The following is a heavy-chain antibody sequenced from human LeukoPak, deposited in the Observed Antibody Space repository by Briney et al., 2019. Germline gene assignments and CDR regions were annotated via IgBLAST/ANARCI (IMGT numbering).Heavy chain of an antibody. V-gene: IGHV3-9*01. Sequence: PGGSLRLSCAASGFTFDDYAMHWVRQAPGKGLEWVSGISWNSGSIGYADSVKGRFTISRDNAKNSLYLQMNSLRAEDTALYYCAKAPRSGWYYFDYWGQGTLVTVSS. D-gene: IGHD6-19*01. CDR1: GFTFDDYA. J-gene: IGHJ4*02. CDR3: AKAPRSGWYYFDY. CDR2: ISWNSGSI.